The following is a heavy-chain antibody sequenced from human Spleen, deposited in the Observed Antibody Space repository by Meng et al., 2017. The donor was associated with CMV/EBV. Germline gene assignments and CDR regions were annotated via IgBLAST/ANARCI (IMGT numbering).Heavy chain of an antibody. CDR3: ARSLTTDDGPFWFDY. D-gene: IGHD3-22*01. Sequence: ASVKVSCKSSGYTFTSYYMHWVRQAPGQGLEWMGIINPSGGSTSYAQKFQGRVTMTRETSTSTVYMELSSLRSEDTAVYYCARSLTTDDGPFWFDYWGQGTLVTVSS. J-gene: IGHJ4*02. V-gene: IGHV1-46*01. CDR1: GYTFTSYY. CDR2: INPSGGST.